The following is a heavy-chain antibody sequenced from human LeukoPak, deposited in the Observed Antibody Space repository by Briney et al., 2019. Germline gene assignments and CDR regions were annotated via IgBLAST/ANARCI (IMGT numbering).Heavy chain of an antibody. D-gene: IGHD1-26*01. J-gene: IGHJ4*02. CDR3: TRESGAFSPFGF. CDR1: GGSITTTNW. CDR2: FHLSGAI. Sequence: SGTLSLTCAVSGGSITTTNWWSWVRQPPGKGLEWIGEFHLSGAINYNLSLESRVSMSIDKSKNHLSLEVTSVTAADTAIYYCTRESGAFSPFGFWGQGTLVTV. V-gene: IGHV4-4*02.